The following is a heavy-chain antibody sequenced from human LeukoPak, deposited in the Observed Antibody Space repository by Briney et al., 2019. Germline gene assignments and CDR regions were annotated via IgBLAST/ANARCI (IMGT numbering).Heavy chain of an antibody. V-gene: IGHV4-39*07. Sequence: PSETLSLTCNVSGDSITSSYYWGWIHQPPGKGLEWIGSIYYSGSTYYNPSLKSRVTISVDTSKNQFSLKLSSVTAADTAVYYCARFQRVARTYYFDYWGQGTLVTVSS. CDR3: ARFQRVARTYYFDY. CDR2: IYYSGST. J-gene: IGHJ4*02. CDR1: GDSITSSYY. D-gene: IGHD3-3*01.